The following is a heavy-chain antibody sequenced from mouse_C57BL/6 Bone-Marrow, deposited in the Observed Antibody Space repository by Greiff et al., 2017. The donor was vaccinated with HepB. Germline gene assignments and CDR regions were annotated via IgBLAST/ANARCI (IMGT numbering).Heavy chain of an antibody. Sequence: QVQLQQPGAELVKPGASVKLSCKASGYTFTSYWMHWVKQRPGQGLEWIGMIHPNSGSTNYNEKFKSKATLTVDKSSSTAYMQLSSLTSEDSAVYYCARSYVDSYYFDYWGQGTTLTVSS. CDR2: IHPNSGST. CDR3: ARSYVDSYYFDY. D-gene: IGHD1-1*01. J-gene: IGHJ2*01. V-gene: IGHV1-64*01. CDR1: GYTFTSYW.